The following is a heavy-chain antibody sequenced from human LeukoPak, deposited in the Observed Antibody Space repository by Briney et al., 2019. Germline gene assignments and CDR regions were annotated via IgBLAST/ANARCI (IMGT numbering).Heavy chain of an antibody. CDR3: ATHDPTFYYDSSGYLIADV. CDR2: INAGNGNT. D-gene: IGHD3-22*01. CDR1: GYTFTSYA. J-gene: IGHJ6*04. Sequence: GASVKVSCKASGYTFTSYAMHWVRQAPGQRLEWMGWINAGNGNTKYSQKFQGRVTITRDTSASTAYMELSSLRSEDTAVYYCATHDPTFYYDSSGYLIADVWGKGTTVIVSS. V-gene: IGHV1-3*01.